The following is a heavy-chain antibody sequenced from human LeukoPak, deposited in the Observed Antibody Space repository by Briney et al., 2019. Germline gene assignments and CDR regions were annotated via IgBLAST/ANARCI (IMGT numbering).Heavy chain of an antibody. D-gene: IGHD6-13*01. CDR2: ISINGDVK. Sequence: GGSLRLSCAASGFTFSDYTMHWVRQAPGKGLEWVAVISINGDVKYYADSVGGRFTISRDNSKYTLSLEMTSLRTEDTAVYYCARGLSAAAGTNYWGQGTLVTVSS. CDR1: GFTFSDYT. V-gene: IGHV3-30-3*01. CDR3: ARGLSAAAGTNY. J-gene: IGHJ4*02.